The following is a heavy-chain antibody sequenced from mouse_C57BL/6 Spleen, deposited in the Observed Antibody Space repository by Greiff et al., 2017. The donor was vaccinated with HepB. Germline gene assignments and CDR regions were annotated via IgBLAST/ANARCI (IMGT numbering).Heavy chain of an antibody. J-gene: IGHJ2*01. CDR2: IDPETGGT. CDR1: GYTFTDYE. CDR3: TVVENDFDY. Sequence: VQLQESGAELVRPGASVTLSCKASGYTFTDYEMHWVKQTPVHGLEWIGAIDPETGGTAYNQKFKGKAILTADKSSSTAYMELRSLTSEDTAVYYGTVVENDFDYWGQGTTLTVSS. V-gene: IGHV1-15*01. D-gene: IGHD1-1*01.